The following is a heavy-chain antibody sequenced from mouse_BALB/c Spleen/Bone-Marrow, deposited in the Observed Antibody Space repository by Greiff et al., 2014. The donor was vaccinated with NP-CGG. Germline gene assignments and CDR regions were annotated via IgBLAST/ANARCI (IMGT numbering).Heavy chain of an antibody. CDR3: ALANWDIGGPFAY. D-gene: IGHD4-1*01. CDR1: GYTFTSYT. Sequence: QVQLQQSGAELARPGASVKMSCKAPGYTFTSYTMHWVKQRPGQGLEWIGNINPSSGYTNYNQKFKDKATLTADKSSSTAYMQLSSLTSEDSAVYYCALANWDIGGPFAYWGQGTLVTVSA. V-gene: IGHV1-4*01. CDR2: INPSSGYT. J-gene: IGHJ3*01.